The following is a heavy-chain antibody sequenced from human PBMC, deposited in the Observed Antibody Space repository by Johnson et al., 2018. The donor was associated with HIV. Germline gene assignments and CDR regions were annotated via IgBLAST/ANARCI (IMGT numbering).Heavy chain of an antibody. CDR3: AKDIGYSSGLGNTGFEI. D-gene: IGHD6-19*01. CDR1: GFTFSDYY. V-gene: IGHV3-11*01. CDR2: ISISGSTI. Sequence: QVQLVESGGGLVKPGGSLRLSCAASGFTFSDYYMSWIRQAPGKGLEWVSYISISGSTIYYADSVKGRFTISRDNAKNSLYLQMNSLRPEDTALYYCAKDIGYSSGLGNTGFEIWGLGTMVTVSS. J-gene: IGHJ3*02.